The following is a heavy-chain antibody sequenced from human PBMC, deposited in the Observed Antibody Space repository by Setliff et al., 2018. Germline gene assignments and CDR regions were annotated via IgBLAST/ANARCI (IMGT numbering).Heavy chain of an antibody. J-gene: IGHJ4*02. CDR3: ARELSSSWSDY. D-gene: IGHD6-13*01. Sequence: GGSLRLSCAASGFTFSRNGMHWVRQAPGKGLEWVAGTWYDGTTKYYADSVKGRFTISRDNSRNTLYLQMDSLRADDTAVYFCARELSSSWSDYRGQGTLVTVSS. CDR2: TWYDGTTK. CDR1: GFTFSRNG. V-gene: IGHV3-33*01.